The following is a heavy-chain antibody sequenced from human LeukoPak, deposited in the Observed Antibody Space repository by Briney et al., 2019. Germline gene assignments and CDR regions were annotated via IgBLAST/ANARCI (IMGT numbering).Heavy chain of an antibody. CDR2: ISSSGSTI. CDR1: GFTFSSYE. Sequence: PGGSLRLSCAASGFTFSSYEMNWVRQAPWKGLEWVSYISSSGSTIYYADSVKGRFTISRDNAKNSLYLQMNSLRAEDTAVYYCASLYSSSWYVYWGQGTLVTVSS. CDR3: ASLYSSSWYVY. D-gene: IGHD6-13*01. V-gene: IGHV3-48*03. J-gene: IGHJ4*02.